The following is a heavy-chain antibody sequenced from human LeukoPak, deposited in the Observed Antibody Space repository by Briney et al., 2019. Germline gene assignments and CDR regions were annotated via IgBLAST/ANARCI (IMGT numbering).Heavy chain of an antibody. J-gene: IGHJ4*02. D-gene: IGHD5-24*01. V-gene: IGHV1-2*02. CDR3: ARDGYNSWYFDY. CDR2: INPNSGGT. CDR1: GYTFTAYY. Sequence: ASVKASCKASGYTFTAYYMHWLRQAAGQGLEGMGWINPNSGGTNYAQKFQGRVTMTTDTSISTAYMELSRLRSDDTAVYYCARDGYNSWYFDYWGQGTLVTVSS.